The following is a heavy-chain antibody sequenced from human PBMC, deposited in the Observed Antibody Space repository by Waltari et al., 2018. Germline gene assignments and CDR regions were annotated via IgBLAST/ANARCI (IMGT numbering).Heavy chain of an antibody. D-gene: IGHD2-2*01. V-gene: IGHV4-34*01. Sequence: QVQLQQWGAGLLKPSETLSLTCAVYGGSFSGYYWSWIRQPPGKGLAWIGEINHSGSTNYNPSRKSRVTISVDTSKNQFSLKLSSVTAADTAVYYCARGTYCSSTSCYVYYYYYYGMDVWGQGTTVTVSS. CDR2: INHSGST. CDR1: GGSFSGYY. J-gene: IGHJ6*02. CDR3: ARGTYCSSTSCYVYYYYYYGMDV.